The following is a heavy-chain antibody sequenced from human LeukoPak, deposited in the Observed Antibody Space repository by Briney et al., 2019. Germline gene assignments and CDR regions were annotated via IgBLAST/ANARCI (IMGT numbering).Heavy chain of an antibody. CDR2: IYPGDSDT. J-gene: IGHJ4*02. D-gene: IGHD6-13*01. Sequence: GESLKISCKGSGYSFTSYWIGWVRQMPGKGLEWMGIIYPGDSDTRYSPSFQGQVTISADKSISTAYLQWSSLKASDTAMYYCAELGAYSSSWYGFFDYWGQGTLVAVSS. CDR3: AELGAYSSSWYGFFDY. CDR1: GYSFTSYW. V-gene: IGHV5-51*01.